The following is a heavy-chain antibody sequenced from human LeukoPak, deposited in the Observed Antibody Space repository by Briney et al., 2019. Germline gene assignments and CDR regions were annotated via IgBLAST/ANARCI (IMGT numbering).Heavy chain of an antibody. V-gene: IGHV3-48*03. Sequence: GGSLRLSCAASGFTFSGYEMNWVRQAPGKGLEWISYISSSAGTTYHADSVKGRFTISRDNAKNSLYLQMNSLRAEDTAMYFCARDRAIDIRAYDIWGQGTMVTVSS. CDR2: ISSSAGTT. CDR3: ARDRAIDIRAYDI. D-gene: IGHD5-12*01. J-gene: IGHJ3*02. CDR1: GFTFSGYE.